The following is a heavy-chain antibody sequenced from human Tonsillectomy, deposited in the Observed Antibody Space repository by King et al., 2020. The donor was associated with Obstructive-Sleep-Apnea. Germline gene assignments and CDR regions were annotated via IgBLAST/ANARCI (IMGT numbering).Heavy chain of an antibody. CDR3: VKAFGYSYGPFDY. CDR1: GFTFDDYA. D-gene: IGHD5-18*01. V-gene: IGHV3-9*01. J-gene: IGHJ4*02. CDR2: ISWNSGSI. Sequence: EVQLVESGGGLVQPGRSLRLSCAASGFTFDDYAMHWVRHAPGKGLEWGSGISWNSGSIGYADSVKGRFTISRDNAKNSLYLQMNSLRAEDTALYVCVKAFGYSYGPFDYWGQGTLVTVSS.